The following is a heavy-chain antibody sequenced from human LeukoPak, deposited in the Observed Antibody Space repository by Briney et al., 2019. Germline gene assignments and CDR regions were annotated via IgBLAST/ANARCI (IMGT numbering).Heavy chain of an antibody. CDR2: INAGNGNT. V-gene: IGHV1-3*01. J-gene: IGHJ4*02. D-gene: IGHD2-2*01. CDR1: GYTFTSYA. Sequence: ASVNVSCTASGYTFTSYAMHWVRQAPGQRLEWMGWINAGNGNTKYSQKFQGRVTITRDTSASTAYMELSSLRSEDTAVYYCARDLIVVVPAAMAPLVYWGQGTLVTVSS. CDR3: ARDLIVVVPAAMAPLVY.